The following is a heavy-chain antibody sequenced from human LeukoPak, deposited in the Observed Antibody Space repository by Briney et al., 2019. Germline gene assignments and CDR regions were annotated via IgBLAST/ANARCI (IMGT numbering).Heavy chain of an antibody. D-gene: IGHD3-10*01. CDR3: ARDEHYYGSGSRY. J-gene: IGHJ4*02. CDR1: GGTFSSYA. Sequence: ASVKVSCKASGGTFSSYAISWVRQAPGQGLEWMGRIIPILGMANYAQKFQGRVTITADKSTSTAYMELSSLRSEDTAVYYCARDEHYYGSGSRYWGQGTLVTVSS. V-gene: IGHV1-69*04. CDR2: IIPILGMA.